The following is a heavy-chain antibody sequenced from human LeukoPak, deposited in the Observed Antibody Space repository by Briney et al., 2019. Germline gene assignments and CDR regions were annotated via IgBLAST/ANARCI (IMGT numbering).Heavy chain of an antibody. D-gene: IGHD1-26*01. J-gene: IGHJ2*01. V-gene: IGHV3-53*01. CDR1: GFTVSSNY. Sequence: GGSLRLSCAASGFTVSSNYMSWVRQAPGKGLEWVSVIYSGGSTYYADSVKGRFTTSRDNSKNTLYLQMNSLRAEDTAVYYCARESGSYPRWYFDLWGRGTLVTVSS. CDR3: ARESGSYPRWYFDL. CDR2: IYSGGST.